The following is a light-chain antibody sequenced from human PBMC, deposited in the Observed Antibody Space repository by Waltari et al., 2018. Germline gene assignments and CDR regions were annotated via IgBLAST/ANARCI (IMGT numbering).Light chain of an antibody. J-gene: IGKJ1*01. CDR3: RQGTHWPGT. CDR1: ESLVLSDRSTH. CDR2: KVS. Sequence: DVVLTQSPLSLPVTLGQPASISCRSSESLVLSDRSTHLNWFHNRPGQTPRRLIYKVSNRDSGVPDRFSGSGSGTDFILKISRVEPEDVGVYYCRQGTHWPGTFGQGTKVEIK. V-gene: IGKV2-30*02.